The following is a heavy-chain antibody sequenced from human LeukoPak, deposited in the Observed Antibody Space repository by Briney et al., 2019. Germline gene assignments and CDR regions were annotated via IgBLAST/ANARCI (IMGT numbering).Heavy chain of an antibody. V-gene: IGHV4-34*01. Sequence: SETLSLTCAVYGGSFSGYYWSWIRQPPGKGLEWIGEINHSGSTNYNPSLKSRVTISVDTSKNQFSLKLSSVTATDTAVYYCARRAGAYSHPYDYWGQGTLVTVSS. CDR2: INHSGST. CDR1: GGSFSGYY. D-gene: IGHD4/OR15-4a*01. J-gene: IGHJ4*02. CDR3: ARRAGAYSHPYDY.